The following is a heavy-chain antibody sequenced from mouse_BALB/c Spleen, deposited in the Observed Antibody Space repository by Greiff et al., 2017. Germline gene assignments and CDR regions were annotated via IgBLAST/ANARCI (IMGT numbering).Heavy chain of an antibody. CDR2: ISNGGGST. D-gene: IGHD2-1*01. CDR3: ARHGGNYPYAIDY. V-gene: IGHV5-12-2*01. Sequence: EVKLVESGGGLVQPGGSLKLSCAASGFTFSSYTMSWVRQTPEKRLEWVAYISNGGGSTYYPDTVKGRFTISRDNAKNTLYLQMSSLKSEDTAMYYCARHGGNYPYAIDYWGQGTSVTVSS. CDR1: GFTFSSYT. J-gene: IGHJ4*01.